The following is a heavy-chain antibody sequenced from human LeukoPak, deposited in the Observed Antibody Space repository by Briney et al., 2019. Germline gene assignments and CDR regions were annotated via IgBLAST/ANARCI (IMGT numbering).Heavy chain of an antibody. V-gene: IGHV3-30-3*01. Sequence: GRSLRLSCAASGFSISGYAMHWVRQAPGKGLEWVAIISYDGSHKYYADSVKGQFTISRDNSKNTLYLQMNSLRTEDTAVYYCARESGRRITKDYLGYWGQGTLVTVSS. J-gene: IGHJ4*02. CDR3: ARESGRRITKDYLGY. CDR1: GFSISGYA. D-gene: IGHD3-10*01. CDR2: ISYDGSHK.